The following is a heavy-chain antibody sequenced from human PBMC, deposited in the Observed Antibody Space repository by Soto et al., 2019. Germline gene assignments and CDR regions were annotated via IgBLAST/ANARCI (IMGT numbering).Heavy chain of an antibody. J-gene: IGHJ4*02. CDR2: INAGNGNT. Sequence: ASVKVSCKASGYTFTSYAMHWVRQAPGQRLEWMGWINAGNGNTKYSQKFQGRVTITRDTSASTAYMELSSLRPEDTAVYYCARGSWGVVAAMNYFDYWGQGTLVTVSS. CDR3: ARGSWGVVAAMNYFDY. D-gene: IGHD2-15*01. V-gene: IGHV1-3*01. CDR1: GYTFTSYA.